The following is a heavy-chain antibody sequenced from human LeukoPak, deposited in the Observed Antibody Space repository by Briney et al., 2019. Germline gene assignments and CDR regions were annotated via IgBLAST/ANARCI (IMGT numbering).Heavy chain of an antibody. V-gene: IGHV3-23*01. CDR1: GFTFSNYA. Sequence: GGSLRLSCAASGFTFSNYAMSWVRQAPGQGLEWVSAISGSGGVTYYADSVKGRFTISRDNSKNTLYMQVNSLKAADTAVYYCAKVQEMATILPPFHYWGQGTLVTVSS. D-gene: IGHD5-24*01. CDR2: ISGSGGVT. J-gene: IGHJ4*02. CDR3: AKVQEMATILPPFHY.